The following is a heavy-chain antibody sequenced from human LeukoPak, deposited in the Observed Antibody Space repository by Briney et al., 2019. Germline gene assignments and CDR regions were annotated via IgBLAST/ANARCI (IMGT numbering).Heavy chain of an antibody. CDR2: ISWNSGSI. CDR3: AKDIRPRAAAGTVDY. D-gene: IGHD6-13*01. Sequence: PGRSLRLSCAASGFTFDDYAMHWVRQAPGKGLEWVSGISWNSGSIGYADSVKGRFTISRDNAKNSLYLQMNSLRAAGTALYYCAKDIRPRAAAGTVDYWGQGTRVPVSS. J-gene: IGHJ4*02. CDR1: GFTFDDYA. V-gene: IGHV3-9*01.